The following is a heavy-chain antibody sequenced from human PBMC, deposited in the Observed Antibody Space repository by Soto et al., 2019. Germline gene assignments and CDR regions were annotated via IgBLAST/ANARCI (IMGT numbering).Heavy chain of an antibody. D-gene: IGHD5-18*01. J-gene: IGHJ3*02. Sequence: SETLSLTCTVSGGSLSSYYWSWIRQPPGKGLEWIGYIYYSGSTNYNPSLKSRVTISVDTSKNQFSLKLSSVTAADTAVYYCEREGYSYGHDAFDIWGQGTMVTVSS. CDR3: EREGYSYGHDAFDI. CDR1: GGSLSSYY. V-gene: IGHV4-59*01. CDR2: IYYSGST.